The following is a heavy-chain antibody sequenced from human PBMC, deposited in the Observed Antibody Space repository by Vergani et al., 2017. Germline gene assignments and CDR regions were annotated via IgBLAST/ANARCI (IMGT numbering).Heavy chain of an antibody. J-gene: IGHJ6*02. CDR2: INTGNGNT. CDR1: GGTFSSYA. D-gene: IGHD6-19*01. Sequence: QVQLVQSGAEVKKPGSSVKVSCKASGGTFSSYAISWVRQAPGQGLEWMGWINTGNGNTKYSQKFQGRVTITRDTSASTAYMELSSLRSEDTAVYYCAREGIAVAGAFYYYYGMDVWGQGTTVTVSS. CDR3: AREGIAVAGAFYYYYGMDV. V-gene: IGHV1-3*04.